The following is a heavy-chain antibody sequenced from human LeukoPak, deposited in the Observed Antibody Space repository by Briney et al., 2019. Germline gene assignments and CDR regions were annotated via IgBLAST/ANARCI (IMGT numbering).Heavy chain of an antibody. CDR2: IKEDGREK. CDR3: TRALGHSVLAFDV. D-gene: IGHD3-16*01. V-gene: IGHV3-7*03. CDR1: GFIFNNYW. J-gene: IGHJ3*01. Sequence: GGSLRLSCAASGFIFNNYWMNWVRQAPGKGLEWVASIKEDGREKLYVESLEGRLTIARDNAKESLHLQMRNLRVEDTAVYYCTRALGHSVLAFDVWGQGTVVIVS.